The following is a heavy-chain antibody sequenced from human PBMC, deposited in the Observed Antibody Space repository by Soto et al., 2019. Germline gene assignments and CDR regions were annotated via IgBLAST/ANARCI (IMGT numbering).Heavy chain of an antibody. CDR2: ISYDGSNK. CDR1: GFTFSSYG. Sequence: QVQLVESGGGVVQPGRSLRLSCAASGFTFSSYGMHWVRQAPGKGLEWVAVISYDGSNKYYADSVKGRFTISRDNSKNTLYLQMNSLKAEDTAVYYCAKDKPFAAALADWGQGTLVTVSS. J-gene: IGHJ4*02. CDR3: AKDKPFAAALAD. V-gene: IGHV3-30*18. D-gene: IGHD6-13*01.